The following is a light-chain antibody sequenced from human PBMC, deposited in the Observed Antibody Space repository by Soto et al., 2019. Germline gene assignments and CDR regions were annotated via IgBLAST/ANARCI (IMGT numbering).Light chain of an antibody. CDR3: QQYNSYPWT. J-gene: IGKJ1*01. Sequence: DIQMTQSPSTLSASVGDRVTITCWASQSISSWLAWYQQRPGKAPKVLIYKASSLESGVPPRFSGSGSGTEFTLTISSLQPDDSATYYCQQYNSYPWTFGQGTKVEIK. CDR2: KAS. V-gene: IGKV1-5*03. CDR1: QSISSW.